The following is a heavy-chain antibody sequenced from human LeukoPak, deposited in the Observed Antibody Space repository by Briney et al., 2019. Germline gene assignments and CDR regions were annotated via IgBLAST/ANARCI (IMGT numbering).Heavy chain of an antibody. V-gene: IGHV3-23*01. Sequence: PGGSLRLSCAASGFTFSSYAMSWVRQAPGKGLEWVSAISGSGGSIGYADSVKGRFTISRDNAKNSLYLQMNSLRAEDTALYYCAKGYDSSGYYYGAVLYYFDYWGQGTLVTVSS. J-gene: IGHJ4*02. CDR2: ISGSGGSI. D-gene: IGHD3-22*01. CDR3: AKGYDSSGYYYGAVLYYFDY. CDR1: GFTFSSYA.